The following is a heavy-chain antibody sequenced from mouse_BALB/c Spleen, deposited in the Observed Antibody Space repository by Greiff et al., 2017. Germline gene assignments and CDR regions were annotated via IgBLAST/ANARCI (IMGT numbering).Heavy chain of an antibody. CDR1: GYTFTSYT. J-gene: IGHJ3*01. Sequence: LQESGAELARPGASVKMSCKASGYTFTSYTMHWVKQRPGQGLEWIGYINPSSGYTNYNQKFKDKATLTADKSSSTAYMQLSSLTSEDSAVYYCAREDYYGSTWFAYWGQGTLVTVSA. V-gene: IGHV1-4*01. CDR2: INPSSGYT. CDR3: AREDYYGSTWFAY. D-gene: IGHD1-1*01.